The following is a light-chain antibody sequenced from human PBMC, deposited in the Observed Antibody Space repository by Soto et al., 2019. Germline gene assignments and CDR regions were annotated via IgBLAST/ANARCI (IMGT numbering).Light chain of an antibody. J-gene: IGLJ2*01. CDR2: GKN. CDR3: QSYDSSLSGSV. Sequence: QSVLTQPPSVSGAPGQRVTISCTGSSSNIGAGYDVHWYQQLPGAAPKLLIYGKNNRPSGVPDRFSGSKSGTSASLAITGLQAGDEADYYCQSYDSSLSGSVFGGGTQLTVL. CDR1: SSNIGAGYD. V-gene: IGLV1-40*01.